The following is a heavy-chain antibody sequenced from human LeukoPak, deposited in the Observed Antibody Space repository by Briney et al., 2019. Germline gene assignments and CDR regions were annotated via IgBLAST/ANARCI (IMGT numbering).Heavy chain of an antibody. CDR1: GGSFSGYY. CDR2: INHSGST. Sequence: SETLSLTCAVYGGSFSGYYWSWIRQPPGKGLEWIGEINHSGSTNYNPSLKSRVTISVDTSKNQFSLQLSSVTPEDTAVYYCARDLTSIWFAFDAWGQGTMVTVSS. V-gene: IGHV4-34*01. J-gene: IGHJ3*01. D-gene: IGHD6-13*01. CDR3: ARDLTSIWFAFDA.